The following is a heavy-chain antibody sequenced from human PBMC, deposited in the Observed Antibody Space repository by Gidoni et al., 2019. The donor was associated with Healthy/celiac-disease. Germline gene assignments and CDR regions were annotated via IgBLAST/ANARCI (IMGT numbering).Heavy chain of an antibody. CDR2: IRSKAYGGTT. Sequence: EVQLVESGGGLVKPGRPLRLSCPASGFPFGAYAMSWFRPAPGKGLEWVGFIRSKAYGGTTEYAASVKGRFTISRDDSKSIAYLQMNSLKTEDTAVYYCTSAGNSSSWYALGFDYWGQGTLVTVSS. J-gene: IGHJ4*02. V-gene: IGHV3-49*05. CDR3: TSAGNSSSWYALGFDY. CDR1: GFPFGAYA. D-gene: IGHD6-13*01.